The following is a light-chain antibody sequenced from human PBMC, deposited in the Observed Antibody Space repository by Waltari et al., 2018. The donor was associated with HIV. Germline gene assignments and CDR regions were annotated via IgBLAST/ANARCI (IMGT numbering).Light chain of an antibody. Sequence: EIVLTQSPATLSVSPGETATLSCRASEHVNTHLAWHQQKPGQAPRLRIYGASTRATDIPARFSGSGSGTEFTLTISSLQPEDFAVYYCQQFYNWPPINFGQGTRLESK. J-gene: IGKJ5*01. CDR1: EHVNTH. V-gene: IGKV3-15*01. CDR2: GAS. CDR3: QQFYNWPPIN.